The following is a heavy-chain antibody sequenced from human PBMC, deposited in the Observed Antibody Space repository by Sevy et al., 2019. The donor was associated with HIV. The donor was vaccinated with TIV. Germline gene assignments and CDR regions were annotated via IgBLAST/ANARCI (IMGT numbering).Heavy chain of an antibody. Sequence: GGSLRLSCAASGFTFSSYDMHWVRQATGKGLEWVSGIGTAGDTYYLGSVKGRFTISRDNAKNSLYLQMNSLRAGDTDVYYCARVRAAAGMDVWGQGTTVTVSS. J-gene: IGHJ6*02. D-gene: IGHD6-13*01. CDR2: IGTAGDT. V-gene: IGHV3-13*01. CDR3: ARVRAAAGMDV. CDR1: GFTFSSYD.